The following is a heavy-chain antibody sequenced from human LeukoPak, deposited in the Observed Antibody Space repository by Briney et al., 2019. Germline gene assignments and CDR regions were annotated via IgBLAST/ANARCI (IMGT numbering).Heavy chain of an antibody. V-gene: IGHV2-5*01. CDR1: GLSLTTPGVG. Sequence: SGPTLVKPTQTLTLTCTLSGLSLTTPGVGVGWLRQPPRKALEWLAVIYCYDEKHYTTPLKSRLTINKDASKKQVVLTMTNVDVVDTATYYCAHRRRFYDSSGSTPFNDWGQGTLVTVSS. J-gene: IGHJ4*02. CDR2: IYCYDEK. D-gene: IGHD3-22*01. CDR3: AHRRRFYDSSGSTPFND.